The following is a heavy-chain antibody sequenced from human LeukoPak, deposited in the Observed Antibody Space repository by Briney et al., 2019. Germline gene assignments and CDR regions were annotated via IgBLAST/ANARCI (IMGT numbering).Heavy chain of an antibody. D-gene: IGHD6-6*01. CDR2: IYNSGST. CDR3: ARLEYTSTLWFVP. Sequence: PSETLSLTCTVSGGSISTYYWSWIRQPPGKGLERIGHIYNSGSTNYHTSLKSRLTIPVDTSNNQIPLKVNSVTAADTAVYYCARLEYTSTLWFVPCGQGTLVSVCS. J-gene: IGHJ5*02. V-gene: IGHV4-59*08. CDR1: GGSISTYY.